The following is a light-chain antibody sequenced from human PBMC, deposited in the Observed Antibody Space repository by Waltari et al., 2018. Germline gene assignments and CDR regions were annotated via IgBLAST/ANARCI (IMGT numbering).Light chain of an antibody. CDR1: SNDVGVSNY. J-gene: IGLJ2*01. V-gene: IGLV2-14*03. CDR2: DVS. Sequence: QPALTQPASLSGSPGQSITISCTGTSNDVGVSNYVSWYQHLPGKAPKHIIYDVSRWPSGVSNRFSWSKSGNTASLTISGLQAEDEADYYCSSYTNTNTSVFGGGTKVTVL. CDR3: SSYTNTNTSV.